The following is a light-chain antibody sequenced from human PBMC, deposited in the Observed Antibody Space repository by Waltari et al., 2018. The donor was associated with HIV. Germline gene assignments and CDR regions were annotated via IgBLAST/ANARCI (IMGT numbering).Light chain of an antibody. Sequence: QSVLTQPPSASGTPGQRVTISCSGSSSNIGNDNVYWYQQLPGTTPKLLIYNNIQRPPGVPDRFVGSKSGTSAYLAISGVRSEDEADYYCVGWDASLSAYVFGAGTKVTVL. CDR2: NNI. J-gene: IGLJ1*01. CDR1: SSNIGNDN. V-gene: IGLV1-47*02. CDR3: VGWDASLSAYV.